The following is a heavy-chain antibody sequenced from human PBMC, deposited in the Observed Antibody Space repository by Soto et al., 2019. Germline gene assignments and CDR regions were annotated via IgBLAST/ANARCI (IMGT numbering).Heavy chain of an antibody. D-gene: IGHD2-15*01. J-gene: IGHJ4*02. Sequence: EVQLLESGGGLVQPGGSLRLSCAASGFTFSNYAMSWVRQAPGKGLEWVSAISGRGGNTYYPDSVKGRFTISRDQSKNTLYLQMNSLRAEDTAVYYCAQDKGAGGGSCFDYWGQGTLVTVSS. CDR2: ISGRGGNT. V-gene: IGHV3-23*01. CDR3: AQDKGAGGGSCFDY. CDR1: GFTFSNYA.